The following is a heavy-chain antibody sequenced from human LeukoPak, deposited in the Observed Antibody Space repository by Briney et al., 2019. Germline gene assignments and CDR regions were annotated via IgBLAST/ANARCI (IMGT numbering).Heavy chain of an antibody. CDR2: INSDGSIT. J-gene: IGHJ4*02. Sequence: GGSLRLSCAASGLTFSRNWMHWVRQAPGKGLVWVPRINSDGSITNYADSVKGRFTISRDNAKNTLYLQMSSLRAEDTAVYYCAKIDAYWGQGTLVTVSS. CDR1: GLTFSRNW. CDR3: AKIDAY. V-gene: IGHV3-74*01.